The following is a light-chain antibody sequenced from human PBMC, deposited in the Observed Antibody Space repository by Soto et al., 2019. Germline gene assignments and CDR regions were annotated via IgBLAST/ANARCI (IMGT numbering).Light chain of an antibody. CDR3: QQSGSSPWT. V-gene: IGKV3-20*01. J-gene: IGKJ1*01. CDR1: QSVSSN. Sequence: EIVMTQSPATLSVSPGERATLSCRASQSVSSNLAWYQQKPGQAPRLLIYGASTRATGIPDRFSGSGSGTDFTLTISKLEPEDFAVYYCQQSGSSPWTFGQGTKVDIK. CDR2: GAS.